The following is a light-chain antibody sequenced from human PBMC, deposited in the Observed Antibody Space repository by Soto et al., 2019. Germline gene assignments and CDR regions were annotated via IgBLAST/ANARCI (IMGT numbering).Light chain of an antibody. CDR1: QSVSRNY. V-gene: IGKV3-20*01. J-gene: IGKJ5*01. CDR2: TAS. CDR3: QQYSSAPIT. Sequence: VLPQSPGTLSLSPGEGATLSCRASQSVSRNYLAWYQQKPGQAPRLLIYTASRRATGIPDRFSGSGSGTDFTLTISRLEPEDSAVYYCQQYSSAPITFGQGTRLEIK.